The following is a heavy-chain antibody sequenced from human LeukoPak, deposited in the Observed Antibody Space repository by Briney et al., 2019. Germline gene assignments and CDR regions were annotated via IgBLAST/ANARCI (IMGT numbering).Heavy chain of an antibody. J-gene: IGHJ4*02. D-gene: IGHD3-3*01. CDR3: ARGMTYYDFWSGYYQLPYYFDY. CDR2: MNPNSDNT. CDR1: GYTFTSYD. Sequence: ASVKVSCKASGYTFTSYDINWVRQATGQGLEWMGWMNPNSDNTGYAQKFQGRVTITRNTSISTAYMELSSLRSEDTAVYYCARGMTYYDFWSGYYQLPYYFDYWGQGTLVTVSS. V-gene: IGHV1-8*03.